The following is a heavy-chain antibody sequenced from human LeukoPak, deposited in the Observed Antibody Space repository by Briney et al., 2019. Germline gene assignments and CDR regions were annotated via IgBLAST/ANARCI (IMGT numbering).Heavy chain of an antibody. CDR2: INPSGGST. J-gene: IGHJ6*03. Sequence: ASVKVSCKASGYTFTSYYMHWVRQAPGQGLEWMGIINPSGGSTSYAQKFQGRVTMTRDMSMSTVYMELSSLRSEDTAVYYCARALTCSSTSCYNEKSYYYYYMDVWGKGTTVTVSS. D-gene: IGHD2-2*02. CDR3: ARALTCSSTSCYNEKSYYYYYMDV. CDR1: GYTFTSYY. V-gene: IGHV1-46*01.